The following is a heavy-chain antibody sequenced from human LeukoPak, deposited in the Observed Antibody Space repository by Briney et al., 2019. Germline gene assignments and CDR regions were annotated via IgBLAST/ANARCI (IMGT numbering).Heavy chain of an antibody. CDR2: VYYSGST. CDR3: ASQRNDYYDSSGHDY. J-gene: IGHJ4*02. V-gene: IGHV4-39*01. CDR1: GDSTSNINYY. D-gene: IGHD3-22*01. Sequence: SETLSLTCTVSGDSTSNINYYWGWIRQPPGKGLEWIGSVYYSGSTYYNPSLKSRVTISVDTSKNQFSLKLSSVTAADTAVYYCASQRNDYYDSSGHDYWGQGTLGTVSS.